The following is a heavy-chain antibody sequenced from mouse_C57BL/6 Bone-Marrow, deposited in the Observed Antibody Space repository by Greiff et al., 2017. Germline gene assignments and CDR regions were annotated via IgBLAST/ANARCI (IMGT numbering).Heavy chain of an antibody. Sequence: VQLQQSGAELVRPGASVKLSCKASGYTFTDYYINWVKQRPGQGLEWIARIYPGSGNTYYNEKFKGKATLTAEKSSSTAYMQLSSLTSEDSAVYFCAINYYGSSGGFAYWGQGTLVTVSA. J-gene: IGHJ3*01. CDR1: GYTFTDYY. V-gene: IGHV1-76*01. CDR3: AINYYGSSGGFAY. CDR2: IYPGSGNT. D-gene: IGHD1-1*01.